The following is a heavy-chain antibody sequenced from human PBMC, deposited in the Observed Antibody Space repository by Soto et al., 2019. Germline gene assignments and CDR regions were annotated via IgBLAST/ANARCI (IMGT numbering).Heavy chain of an antibody. CDR3: ARDLDSAGAFDI. V-gene: IGHV3-21*01. Sequence: GGSLRLSCAASGFTFSSYSMNWVRQAPGKGLEWVSSISSSSSYIYYADSVKGRFTISRDNAKNSLYLQMSSLRAEDTAVYYCARDLDSAGAFDIWGQGTMVTVSS. CDR2: ISSSSSYI. D-gene: IGHD3-22*01. J-gene: IGHJ3*02. CDR1: GFTFSSYS.